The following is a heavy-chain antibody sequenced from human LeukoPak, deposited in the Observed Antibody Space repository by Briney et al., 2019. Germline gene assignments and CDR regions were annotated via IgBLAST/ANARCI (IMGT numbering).Heavy chain of an antibody. V-gene: IGHV4-4*07. J-gene: IGHJ6*03. Sequence: SETLTLTCTVSGGSISYFYWSWIRQPAGKGLEWIGRIYTSGSTNYKPSLKSRVTMSVDTSKKQCSLKLSSVTAADTAVYYCARVRGSSGSYEYYHYMDVWGKGTTVTISS. CDR2: IYTSGST. CDR3: ARVRGSSGSYEYYHYMDV. D-gene: IGHD1-26*01. CDR1: GGSISYFY.